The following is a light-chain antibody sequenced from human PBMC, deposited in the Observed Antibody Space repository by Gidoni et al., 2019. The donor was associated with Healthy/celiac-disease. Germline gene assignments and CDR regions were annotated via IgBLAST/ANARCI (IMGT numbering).Light chain of an antibody. CDR2: VAS. CDR3: QQYGSSPPLT. Sequence: EIVSTQSPGTLSLSPGERANISCRASKSVSSSSLAWYQQKPGLAPRLLIYVASSRATGIPDRFSGSGSGTDFTLPISRLEPEDFAVYYCQQYGSSPPLTFGGGTKVEIK. J-gene: IGKJ4*01. V-gene: IGKV3-20*01. CDR1: KSVSSSS.